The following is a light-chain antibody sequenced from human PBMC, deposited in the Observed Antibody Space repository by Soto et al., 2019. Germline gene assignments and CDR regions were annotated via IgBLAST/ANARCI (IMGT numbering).Light chain of an antibody. CDR1: SSDVGGYHY. CDR3: SSYAGSNKLV. Sequence: QSALTQPPSASGSPGQSVTISCTGTSSDVGGYHYVSWYQQHPGKAPKLMIYEVSERPSGVPDRFSGSKSGNTASLTVSGLQAEDEADYYCSSYAGSNKLVFGGGTKVTVL. V-gene: IGLV2-8*01. CDR2: EVS. J-gene: IGLJ3*02.